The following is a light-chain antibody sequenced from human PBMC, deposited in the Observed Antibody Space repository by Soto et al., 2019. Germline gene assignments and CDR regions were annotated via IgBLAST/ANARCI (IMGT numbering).Light chain of an antibody. Sequence: DIQMTQSPSTLSASVGDRVTITCRASHSISTWLAWYQQKPGQAPKLPIYDASTLESGVPSRFSGSGSATEFTLTISSLQPDDFATYYCQQYDSSPWTFGQGTTVEV. CDR1: HSISTW. CDR2: DAS. CDR3: QQYDSSPWT. J-gene: IGKJ1*01. V-gene: IGKV1-5*01.